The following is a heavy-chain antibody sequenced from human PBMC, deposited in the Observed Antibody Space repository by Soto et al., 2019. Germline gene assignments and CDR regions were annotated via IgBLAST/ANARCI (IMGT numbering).Heavy chain of an antibody. V-gene: IGHV3-21*01. Sequence: GGSLRLSCAASGFTFGYYWMSWVRQAPGKGLEWVSAISRESRQKYYADSVRGRFTISREKAKNSLYLQMNSLRAEDTAVYYCARVGSITMDVGGQGTTVTVS. J-gene: IGHJ6*02. CDR1: GFTFGYYW. CDR3: ARVGSITMDV. CDR2: ISRESRQK.